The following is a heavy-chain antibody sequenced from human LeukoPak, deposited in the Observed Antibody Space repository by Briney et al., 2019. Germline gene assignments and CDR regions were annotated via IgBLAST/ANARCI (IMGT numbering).Heavy chain of an antibody. J-gene: IGHJ4*02. CDR2: IYSTGST. D-gene: IGHD6-13*01. V-gene: IGHV4-4*07. CDR3: ARQIASAGTAGFDF. CDR1: GVSISSYY. Sequence: SETLSLTCTVSGVSISSYYWSWIRQPAGKGLEWIWRIYSTGSTNYNPSLKSRVTMSVDTSTNQFSLRLRSVTAADTAVYYCARQIASAGTAGFDFWGQGALVTVSS.